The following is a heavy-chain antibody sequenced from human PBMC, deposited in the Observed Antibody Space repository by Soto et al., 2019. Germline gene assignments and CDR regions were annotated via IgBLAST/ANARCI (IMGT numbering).Heavy chain of an antibody. V-gene: IGHV4-30-2*01. J-gene: IGHJ5*02. CDR3: AREKLPNGNWFDP. Sequence: SETLSLTCAVSGGSISSGGYSWGWIRQPPGKGLEWIGYIYHSGSTYYNPSLKSRVTISVDRSKNQFSLKLSSVTAADTAVYYCAREKLPNGNWFDPWGQGTLVTVSS. D-gene: IGHD2-8*01. CDR2: IYHSGST. CDR1: GGSISSGGYS.